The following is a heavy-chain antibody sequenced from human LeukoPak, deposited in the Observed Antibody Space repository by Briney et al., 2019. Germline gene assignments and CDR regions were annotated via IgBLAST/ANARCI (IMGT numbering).Heavy chain of an antibody. V-gene: IGHV3-48*03. CDR2: ISSSGSTI. Sequence: GGSLRLSCAASGFTFSSYEMNWVRQAPGQGLEWVSYISSSGSTIDYADSVKGRFTISRDNAKNSLYLQMNSLRAEDTAVYYCARVERDCSSTSCYVLGYYYYYGMDVWGKGTTVTVSS. CDR3: ARVERDCSSTSCYVLGYYYYYGMDV. D-gene: IGHD2-2*01. J-gene: IGHJ6*04. CDR1: GFTFSSYE.